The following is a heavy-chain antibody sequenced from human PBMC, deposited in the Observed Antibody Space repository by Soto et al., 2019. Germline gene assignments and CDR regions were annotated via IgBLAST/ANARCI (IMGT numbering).Heavy chain of an antibody. CDR1: GYTFTSYG. V-gene: IGHV1-18*01. Sequence: ASVKVCCKASGYTFTSYGISWVRQAPGQGLEWMGWISAYNGNTNYAQKLQGRVTMTTDTSTSTAYMELRSLRSDDTAVYYCARVRVTTDPPHWFDPWGQGTLVTVSS. D-gene: IGHD3-10*01. CDR3: ARVRVTTDPPHWFDP. CDR2: ISAYNGNT. J-gene: IGHJ5*02.